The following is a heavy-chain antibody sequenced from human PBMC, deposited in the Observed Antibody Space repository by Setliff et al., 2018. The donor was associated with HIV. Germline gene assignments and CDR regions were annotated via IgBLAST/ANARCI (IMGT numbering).Heavy chain of an antibody. CDR3: ASLLVSPNAFDI. D-gene: IGHD3-3*02. J-gene: IGHJ3*02. CDR2: IYYSGST. Sequence: SETLSLTCTVSGGSITTSTFYWGWIRQPPGKGLEWIGSIYYSGSTYYNPSLKSRVTISVDTSKNQFSLKLSSVTAADTAVYYCASLLVSPNAFDIWGQGTMVTVSS. CDR1: GGSITTSTFY. V-gene: IGHV4-39*01.